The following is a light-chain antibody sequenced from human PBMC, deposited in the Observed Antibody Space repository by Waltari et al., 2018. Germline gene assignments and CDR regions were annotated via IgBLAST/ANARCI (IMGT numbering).Light chain of an antibody. CDR3: CSYAGSSTYV. V-gene: IGLV2-23*01. CDR1: SSDVGRFNP. J-gene: IGLJ1*01. CDR2: EGS. Sequence: QSALTQPAAVSGSPGPSITISCTGTSSDVGRFNPVSWFQQHPGKAPKLLIYEGSKPPSGVSNRFSGSKSGNTASLTISGLQAEDEADYYCCSYAGSSTYVFGTGTKVTVL.